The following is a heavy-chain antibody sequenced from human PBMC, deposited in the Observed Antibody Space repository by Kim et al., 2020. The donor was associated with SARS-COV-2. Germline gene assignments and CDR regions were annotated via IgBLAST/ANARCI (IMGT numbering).Heavy chain of an antibody. J-gene: IGHJ4*02. CDR3: ARDLRDISSGHDYARRAMIVVVAPLDY. Sequence: GGSLRLSCAGSGFTFSTYSMSWVRQAPGKGLEWVSSIGSSSSYIYYADSVKGRFTISRDNAKNSLFLQMNSLRAEDTAVYYCARDLRDISSGHDYARRAMIVVVAPLDYWGQGILVTVYS. D-gene: IGHD3-22*01. V-gene: IGHV3-21*01. CDR1: GFTFSTYS. CDR2: IGSSSSYI.